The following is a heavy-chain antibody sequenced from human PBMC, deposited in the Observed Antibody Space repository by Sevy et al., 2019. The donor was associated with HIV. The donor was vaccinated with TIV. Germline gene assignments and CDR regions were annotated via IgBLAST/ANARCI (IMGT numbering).Heavy chain of an antibody. Sequence: GGSLRLSCAASGFTFSDYYMSWIRQAPGKGLEWVSYISSSGSTIYYADSVKGRFTISRDNAKNSLYLQMNSLRAEDTAVYYCARVNYYCSGSSRYYYGMDVWGQGTTVTVSS. CDR1: GFTFSDYY. CDR3: ARVNYYCSGSSRYYYGMDV. D-gene: IGHD3-10*01. V-gene: IGHV3-11*01. J-gene: IGHJ6*02. CDR2: ISSSGSTI.